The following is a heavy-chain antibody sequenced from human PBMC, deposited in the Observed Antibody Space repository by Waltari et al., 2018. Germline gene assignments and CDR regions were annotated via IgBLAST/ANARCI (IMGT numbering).Heavy chain of an antibody. D-gene: IGHD2-15*01. J-gene: IGHJ4*02. Sequence: EVQLVQSGAEVKKPGATVKISCKASGYTFTDYYMHWVQQAPGTGLEWMGRVDPEDGETIYAEKFQGRVTITADTSTDTAYMELSSLRSEDTAVYYCATIRLGYCSGGSCYSADYWGQGTLVTVSS. CDR1: GYTFTDYY. V-gene: IGHV1-69-2*01. CDR3: ATIRLGYCSGGSCYSADY. CDR2: VDPEDGET.